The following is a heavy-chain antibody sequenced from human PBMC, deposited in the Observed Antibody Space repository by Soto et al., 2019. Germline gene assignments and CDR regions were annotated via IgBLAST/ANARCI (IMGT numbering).Heavy chain of an antibody. CDR1: GGSISNHY. J-gene: IGHJ4*02. Sequence: SETLSLSCTVSGGSISNHYWTWIRQPPGKGLEWIGYSHSSGSTDYNPSLRSRVTISVDTSQNQISLNLISVTAAETAVYFCARGGWSCDYWGQGILVTVSS. CDR3: ARGGWSCDY. D-gene: IGHD6-19*01. CDR2: SHSSGST. V-gene: IGHV4-59*11.